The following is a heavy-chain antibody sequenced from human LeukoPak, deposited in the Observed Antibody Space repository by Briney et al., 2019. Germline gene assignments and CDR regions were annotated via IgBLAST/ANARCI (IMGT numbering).Heavy chain of an antibody. CDR1: GFTFSDYY. V-gene: IGHV3-11*06. D-gene: IGHD5-18*01. J-gene: IGHJ4*02. CDR3: ARDQDTAMVTYFDY. Sequence: SGGSLRLSCAASGFTFSDYYMSWIRQAPGKGLEWVSYISSSSSYTNYADSVKGRFTISRGNAKNSLYLQMNSLRAEDTAVYYCARDQDTAMVTYFDYWGQGTLVTVSS. CDR2: ISSSSSYT.